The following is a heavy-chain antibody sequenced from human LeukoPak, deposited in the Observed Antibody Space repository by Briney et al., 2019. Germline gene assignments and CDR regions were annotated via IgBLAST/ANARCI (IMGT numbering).Heavy chain of an antibody. CDR1: GFTFSNYG. CDR2: TRYDGNNK. V-gene: IGHV3-30*02. D-gene: IGHD1-26*01. J-gene: IGHJ4*02. Sequence: GGSLRLSCAASGFTFSNYGMHWVRQAPGKGLEWVAFTRYDGNNKYYADPVKGRFTISRDNSKNTLYLQMNSLRADDTAVYYCAKSRSYSYYFDYWGQGTLVTVSS. CDR3: AKSRSYSYYFDY.